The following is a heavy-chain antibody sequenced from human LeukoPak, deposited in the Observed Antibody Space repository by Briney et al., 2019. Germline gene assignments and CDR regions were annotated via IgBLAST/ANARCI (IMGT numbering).Heavy chain of an antibody. V-gene: IGHV3-15*01. Sequence: GGSLRLSCAASGFTFSNAWMSWVRQAPGKGLEWVGRIKSKTDGGTTDYAAPVKGRFTISRDDSKNTLYLQMNSLKTEDTAVYYCTTFSIAAAAQPYYYYYGMDVWGQGTTVTVSS. J-gene: IGHJ6*02. CDR1: GFTFSNAW. CDR2: IKSKTDGGTT. CDR3: TTFSIAAAAQPYYYYYGMDV. D-gene: IGHD6-13*01.